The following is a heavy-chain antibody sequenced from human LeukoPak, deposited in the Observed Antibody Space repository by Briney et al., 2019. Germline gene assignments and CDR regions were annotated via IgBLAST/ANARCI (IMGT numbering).Heavy chain of an antibody. J-gene: IGHJ3*02. Sequence: SETLSLTCTVSGGSISSGSYYWSWIRQPAGKGPEWIGRIYTSGSTNYNPSLKSRVTISVDTSKNQFSLKLSSVTAADTAVYYCARGARDDSSGYYTGYAFDIWGQGTMVTVSS. CDR1: GGSISSGSYY. D-gene: IGHD3-22*01. V-gene: IGHV4-61*02. CDR2: IYTSGST. CDR3: ARGARDDSSGYYTGYAFDI.